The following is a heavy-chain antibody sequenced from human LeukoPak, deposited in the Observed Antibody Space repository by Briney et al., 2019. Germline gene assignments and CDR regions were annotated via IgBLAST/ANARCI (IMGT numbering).Heavy chain of an antibody. CDR1: GGTFSSCA. CDR3: VYSSSWLIDNWFDP. D-gene: IGHD6-13*01. V-gene: IGHV1-69*04. J-gene: IGHJ5*02. CDR2: IIPILGIA. Sequence: GSSVKVSCKASGGTFSSCAISWVRQAPGQGLEWMGRIIPILGIANYAQKFQGRVTITADKSTSTAYMELSSLRSEDTAVYYCVYSSSWLIDNWFDPWGQGTLVTVSS.